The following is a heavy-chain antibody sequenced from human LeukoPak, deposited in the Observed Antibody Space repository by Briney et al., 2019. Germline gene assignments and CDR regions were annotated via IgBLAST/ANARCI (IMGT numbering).Heavy chain of an antibody. V-gene: IGHV3-7*04. CDR3: TRVGYIDEGIDY. CDR2: IKQDGSKK. CDR1: GFPFSSYW. D-gene: IGHD5-24*01. J-gene: IGHJ4*02. Sequence: GGSLRLSCVASGFPFSSYWMTWVRQAPGKGLEWVAHIKQDGSKKYYADSVKGRFTISRDNAKNSLYLQMNSLRAEDTAIYYCTRVGYIDEGIDYWGQGTLVTVSS.